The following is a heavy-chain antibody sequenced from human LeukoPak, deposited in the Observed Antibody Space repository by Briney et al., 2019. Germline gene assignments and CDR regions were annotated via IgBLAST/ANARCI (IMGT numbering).Heavy chain of an antibody. Sequence: SGTLSRTCAVYGGSFSGYYWRWIRQPPGKGLEWIGEINHSGSTNYNPSLKSRVTISVDTSKNQLSLKMSSVTAADTAVYYCTITTGTTLGLMDYWGQGTLVTVSS. J-gene: IGHJ4*02. CDR3: TITTGTTLGLMDY. CDR1: GGSFSGYY. D-gene: IGHD1-1*01. CDR2: INHSGST. V-gene: IGHV4-34*01.